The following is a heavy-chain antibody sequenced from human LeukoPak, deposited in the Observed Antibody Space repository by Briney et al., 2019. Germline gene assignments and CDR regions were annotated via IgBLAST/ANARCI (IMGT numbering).Heavy chain of an antibody. CDR2: IYYSGST. D-gene: IGHD6-6*01. CDR3: GAEARGGIAAWFDP. J-gene: IGHJ5*02. CDR1: GGSISSSSYY. Sequence: SETLSLTCTVSGGSISSSSYYWGWIRQPPGKGLEWIGSIYYSGSTYYNPSLKSRVTISVDTSKNQFSLKLSSVTAADTAVYYCGAEARGGIAAWFDPWGQGTMVTVSS. V-gene: IGHV4-39*01.